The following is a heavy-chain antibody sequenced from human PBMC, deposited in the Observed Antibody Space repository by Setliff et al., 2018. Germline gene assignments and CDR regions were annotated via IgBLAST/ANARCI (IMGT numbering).Heavy chain of an antibody. J-gene: IGHJ4*02. Sequence: GGSLRLSCAASGFTFSIYWMTWVRQAPGKGLEWVANIKQDGSEKYYVDSVKGRFTISRDNAKNSLYLQMNSLRAEDTAVYYCARNVEASFGGVIVISATFDYWGQGTLVTVSS. CDR2: IKQDGSEK. CDR1: GFTFSIYW. CDR3: ARNVEASFGGVIVISATFDY. V-gene: IGHV3-7*01. D-gene: IGHD3-16*02.